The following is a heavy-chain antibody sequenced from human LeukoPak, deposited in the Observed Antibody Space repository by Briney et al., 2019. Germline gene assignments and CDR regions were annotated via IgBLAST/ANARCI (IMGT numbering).Heavy chain of an antibody. CDR1: GDSVSSNSAA. J-gene: IGHJ5*02. V-gene: IGHV6-1*01. D-gene: IGHD6-13*01. CDR3: ARAVSIAAAGTGLFDP. Sequence: SQPLSLTCAISGDSVSSNSAAWNWIRQSPSRGLEWLGRIYYSSKWSNNYAVSVRSRITINPDTSKNQFSLHLDSVTPEETAVYYCARAVSIAAAGTGLFDPWGQGTLVTVSS. CDR2: IYYSSKWSN.